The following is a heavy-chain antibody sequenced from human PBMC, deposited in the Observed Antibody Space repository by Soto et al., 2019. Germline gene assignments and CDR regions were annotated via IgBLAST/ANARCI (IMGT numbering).Heavy chain of an antibody. CDR3: AKIPHSSSWYLDAFDI. V-gene: IGHV3-23*01. J-gene: IGHJ3*02. CDR2: ISGSGGST. D-gene: IGHD6-13*01. CDR1: GFTFSSYA. Sequence: EVQLLESGGGLVQPGGSLRLSCAASGFTFSSYAMSWVRQAPGKGLEWVSAISGSGGSTYYADSVKGRFTISRDNSKTKLYRQMNSLRAEDTAVYYCAKIPHSSSWYLDAFDIWGQGTMVTVSS.